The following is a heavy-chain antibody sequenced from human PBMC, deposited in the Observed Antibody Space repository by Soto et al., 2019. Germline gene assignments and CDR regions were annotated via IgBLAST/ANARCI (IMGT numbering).Heavy chain of an antibody. V-gene: IGHV1-3*01. CDR1: GYTFTSYA. Sequence: ASVKVSCKASGYTFTSYAMHWVRQAPGQRLEWMGWINAGNGNTKYSQKFQGRVTITRDTSASTAYMELSSLRSEDTAVYYCARDPVVPAATSNWFDPWGQGTLVTVSS. CDR2: INAGNGNT. J-gene: IGHJ5*02. D-gene: IGHD2-2*01. CDR3: ARDPVVPAATSNWFDP.